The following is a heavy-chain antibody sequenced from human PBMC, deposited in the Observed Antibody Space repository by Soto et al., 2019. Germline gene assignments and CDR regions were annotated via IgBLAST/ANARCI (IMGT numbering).Heavy chain of an antibody. CDR2: ISHSGSST. Sequence: EVQLLESGGGLVQPGGSLRLACAASGVSFSNYAMKWVRQAPGKGLEWVSGISHSGSSTYYADSVKGRFTISRDNSKNTRFLQMNGLSAEATAVYCCAKGSWVHHGSEGGNWLDPWGQGTLVTVSS. D-gene: IGHD3-10*01. CDR3: AKGSWVHHGSEGGNWLDP. J-gene: IGHJ5*02. CDR1: GVSFSNYA. V-gene: IGHV3-23*01.